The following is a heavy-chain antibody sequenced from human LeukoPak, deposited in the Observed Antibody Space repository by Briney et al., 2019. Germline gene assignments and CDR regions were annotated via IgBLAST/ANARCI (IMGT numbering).Heavy chain of an antibody. Sequence: ASVKVSCKASVYTFTSYYMHWARQAPGQGLEWMGIINPSGGSTSYAQKFQGRVTMTRDTSTSTVYMELSSLRSEDTAVYYCARGDRIAAAGYWGQGTLVTVSS. V-gene: IGHV1-46*03. CDR1: VYTFTSYY. CDR3: ARGDRIAAAGY. D-gene: IGHD6-25*01. J-gene: IGHJ4*02. CDR2: INPSGGST.